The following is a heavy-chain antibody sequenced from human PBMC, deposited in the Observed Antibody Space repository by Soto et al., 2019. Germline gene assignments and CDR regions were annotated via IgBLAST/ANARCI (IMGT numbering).Heavy chain of an antibody. CDR3: ARRTGSNRGTGDL. CDR1: GFTFRSNG. V-gene: IGHV3-33*01. D-gene: IGHD1-1*01. CDR2: IWFDGRDN. J-gene: IGHJ5*02. Sequence: QVQLVESGGGVAQPGTSLRLSCAASGFTFRSNGMHWVRQAPGKGLEWVAFIWFDGRDNNHADSVRGRFTNSRDNFQKMPYLQMTSLRVEATAVYYCARRTGSNRGTGDLGGQGPLVTVSS.